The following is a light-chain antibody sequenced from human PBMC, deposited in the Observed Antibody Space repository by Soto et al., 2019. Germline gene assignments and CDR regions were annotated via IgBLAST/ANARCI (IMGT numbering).Light chain of an antibody. V-gene: IGKV3-20*01. J-gene: IGKJ1*01. CDR3: QDFAYPEWT. CDR1: QSSSNQY. Sequence: VLTQSPDTLSLSPGDRATLSCRASQSSSNQYLAWYQQRPGQPPRLLIYGVFIRANGIPDWFSGSGFGSDFTLTISRLEPEDFAVYYCQDFAYPEWTFGQGTKVEI. CDR2: GVF.